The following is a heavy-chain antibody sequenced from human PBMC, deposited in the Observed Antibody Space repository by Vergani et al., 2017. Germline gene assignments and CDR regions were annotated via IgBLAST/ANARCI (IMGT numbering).Heavy chain of an antibody. CDR1: GFTFSSYG. D-gene: IGHD5-18*01. Sequence: VQLVESGGGVVQPGGSLRLSCAASGFTFSSYGMHWVRQAPGKGLEWVAFIRYDGSNKYYADSVKGLFTISRDNSKNTLYLQMNSLRAEDTAVYYCAKDGRESGYSYGPAFDYWGQGTLVTVSS. CDR3: AKDGRESGYSYGPAFDY. V-gene: IGHV3-30*02. J-gene: IGHJ4*02. CDR2: IRYDGSNK.